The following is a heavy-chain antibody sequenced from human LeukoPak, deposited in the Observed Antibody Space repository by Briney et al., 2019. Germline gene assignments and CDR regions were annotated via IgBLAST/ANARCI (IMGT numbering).Heavy chain of an antibody. J-gene: IGHJ3*02. V-gene: IGHV1-3*01. D-gene: IGHD3-22*01. Sequence: RGASVKVSCKASGYTFTSYGISWVRQAPGQGLEWMGWINAGNGNTKYSQKFQGRVTITRDTSASTAYMELSSLRSEDTAVYYCARGQYYYDSSGHPPSRMAFDIWGQGTMVTVSS. CDR3: ARGQYYYDSSGHPPSRMAFDI. CDR1: GYTFTSYG. CDR2: INAGNGNT.